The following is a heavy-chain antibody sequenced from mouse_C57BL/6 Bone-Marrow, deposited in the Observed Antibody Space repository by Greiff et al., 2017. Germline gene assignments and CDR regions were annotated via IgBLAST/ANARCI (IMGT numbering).Heavy chain of an antibody. Sequence: VQLQQSGAELVRPGTSVKMSCKASGYTFTNYWIGWAKQRPGHGLEWIGDIYPGGGYTNYNEKFKGKATLTADKSSSTAYMQFSSLTSEDSAIYYCASYYYCCFDYWGQGTTLTVSS. V-gene: IGHV1-63*01. D-gene: IGHD1-1*01. CDR3: ASYYYCCFDY. J-gene: IGHJ2*01. CDR2: IYPGGGYT. CDR1: GYTFTNYW.